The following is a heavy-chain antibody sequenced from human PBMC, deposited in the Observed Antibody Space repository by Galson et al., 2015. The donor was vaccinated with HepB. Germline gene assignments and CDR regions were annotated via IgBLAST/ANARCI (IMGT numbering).Heavy chain of an antibody. Sequence: SLRLSCAGSGFTFSDFYMDWVRQAPGKGLEWVGRIRNKINRYSTDYAWSVKGRFTISRDDSKNSVYLQMNGLETEDTAVYYCSRAPYARGWYPDYWGQGTLVTVSS. V-gene: IGHV3-72*01. CDR3: SRAPYARGWYPDY. J-gene: IGHJ4*02. CDR2: IRNKINRYST. CDR1: GFTFSDFY. D-gene: IGHD6-19*01.